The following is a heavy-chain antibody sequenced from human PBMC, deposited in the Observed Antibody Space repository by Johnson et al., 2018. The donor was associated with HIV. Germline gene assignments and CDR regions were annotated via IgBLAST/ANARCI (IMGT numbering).Heavy chain of an antibody. D-gene: IGHD3-3*01. CDR3: ARDRGIYEGALDI. J-gene: IGHJ3*02. V-gene: IGHV3-7*01. CDR1: GFTFSSYA. CDR2: IKQDGSEK. Sequence: VQLVESGGGVVQPGRSLRLSCAASGFTFSSYAMHWVRQAPGKGLEWVANIKQDGSEKNYVDSVKGRFTISRDNAENSLYLQMNSLRAEDTAVYYCARDRGIYEGALDIWGQGTMLTVSS.